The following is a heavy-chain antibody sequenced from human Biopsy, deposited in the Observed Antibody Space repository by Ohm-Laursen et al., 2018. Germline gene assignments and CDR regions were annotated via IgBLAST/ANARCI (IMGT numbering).Heavy chain of an antibody. CDR3: ASAGYNPDWNFDL. J-gene: IGHJ2*01. Sequence: SDTLSLTCTVSGGPIDSYYWSWIRQPPGKALEWIGYIYFTGRTSYNPSLKSRVTMSVNTSKKQFSLRLSSVTAADTAVYYCASAGYNPDWNFDLWGRGPRSPSPQ. D-gene: IGHD5-24*01. CDR1: GGPIDSYY. V-gene: IGHV4-59*07. CDR2: IYFTGRT.